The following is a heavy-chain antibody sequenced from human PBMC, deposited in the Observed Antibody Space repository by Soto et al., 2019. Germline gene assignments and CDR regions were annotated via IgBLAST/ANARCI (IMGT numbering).Heavy chain of an antibody. D-gene: IGHD2-15*01. CDR1: GFTFSSYS. Sequence: PGGSLRLSCAASGFTFSSYSMNWVRQAPGKGLEWVSYISSSSSTIYYADSVKGRFTISRDNAKNSLYLQMNSLRAEDTAVYYCARDRAGDCSGGSCYPNWFDPWGQGTLVTVSS. V-gene: IGHV3-48*01. J-gene: IGHJ5*02. CDR2: ISSSSSTI. CDR3: ARDRAGDCSGGSCYPNWFDP.